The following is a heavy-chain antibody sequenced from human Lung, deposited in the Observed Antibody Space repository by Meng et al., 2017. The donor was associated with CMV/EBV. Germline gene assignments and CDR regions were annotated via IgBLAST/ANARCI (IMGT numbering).Heavy chain of an antibody. D-gene: IGHD5-24*01. J-gene: IGHJ4*02. CDR3: ATQESRDGHNPY. V-gene: IGHV4-4*02. Sequence: QLQGSGPGLVKPSGTRSPTCVVSGGSISSSYWWTWVRQSPGKGLEWIGEMYHSGTTNHNPSLKSRVTISMGKSNNQLSLKLNSVTAADTAVYYCATQESRDGHNPYWGQGTLVTVSS. CDR1: GGSISSSYW. CDR2: MYHSGTT.